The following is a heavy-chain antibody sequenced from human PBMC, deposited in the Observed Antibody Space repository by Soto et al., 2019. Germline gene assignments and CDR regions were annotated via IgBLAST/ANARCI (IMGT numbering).Heavy chain of an antibody. D-gene: IGHD3-22*01. Sequence: PSETLSLTCTVSGVSISSFYWSWIRQPPGKGLEWIGFISNSGSTNYNPSLKSRVTISLDTSKNQFSLKLSSVSAADTAVYYCARGVVGASTGCQHWGQGTLVTAPQ. CDR2: ISNSGST. CDR1: GVSISSFY. V-gene: IGHV4-59*01. J-gene: IGHJ1*01. CDR3: ARGVVGASTGCQH.